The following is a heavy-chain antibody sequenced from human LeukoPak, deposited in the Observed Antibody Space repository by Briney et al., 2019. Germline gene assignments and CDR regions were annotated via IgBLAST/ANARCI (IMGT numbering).Heavy chain of an antibody. Sequence: GASVKVSCKASGYPFTTYGISWVRQAPGQGLEWMGWISTYNGDTNYAQKFQGRVIMTTDTSTSTVYMELSSLRSEDTAVYYCARDYSGSYPSGAFDIWGQGTMVTVSS. CDR1: GYPFTTYG. V-gene: IGHV1-18*01. CDR3: ARDYSGSYPSGAFDI. D-gene: IGHD1-26*01. CDR2: ISTYNGDT. J-gene: IGHJ3*02.